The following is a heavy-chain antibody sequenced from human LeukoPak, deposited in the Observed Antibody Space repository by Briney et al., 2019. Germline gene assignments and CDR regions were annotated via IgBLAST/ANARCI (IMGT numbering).Heavy chain of an antibody. J-gene: IGHJ4*02. V-gene: IGHV3-21*01. Sequence: GGSLRLSCAASGFTFSSYSMNWVRQAPGQGLEWLSSISSSSTYIYYADSVKGRFTISRDNAKNSLYLQMNSLRAEDTAVYYCARVGPVAEFDYWGQGTLVTVSS. CDR1: GFTFSSYS. CDR3: ARVGPVAEFDY. CDR2: ISSSSTYI.